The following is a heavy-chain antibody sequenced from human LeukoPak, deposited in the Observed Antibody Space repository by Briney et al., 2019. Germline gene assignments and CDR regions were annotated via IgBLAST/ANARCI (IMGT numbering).Heavy chain of an antibody. CDR1: GFTFSDYY. CDR3: AGDTYYYDSSGYLARD. D-gene: IGHD3-22*01. V-gene: IGHV3-11*01. Sequence: PGGSLRLSCAASGFTFSDYYMSWIRQAPGKGLEWVSYISSSGSTIYYADSVKGRFTISRDNAKNSLYLQMNSLRAEDTAVYYCAGDTYYYDSSGYLARDWGQGTLVTVSS. J-gene: IGHJ4*02. CDR2: ISSSGSTI.